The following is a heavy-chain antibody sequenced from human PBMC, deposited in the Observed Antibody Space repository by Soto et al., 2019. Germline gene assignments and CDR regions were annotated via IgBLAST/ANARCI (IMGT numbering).Heavy chain of an antibody. CDR3: ACQPLRSTSYY. J-gene: IGHJ4*02. V-gene: IGHV3-23*01. D-gene: IGHD4-17*01. CDR1: GFTFSSYA. CDR2: ISGSGGST. Sequence: EVQLLESGGGLVQPGGSLRLSCAASGFTFSSYATSWVRQAPGKGLEWVSAISGSGGSTYYADSVKGRFTISRDNSKNTLYLQMNSLRAEDTAVYYCACQPLRSTSYYWGQGTLVTVSS.